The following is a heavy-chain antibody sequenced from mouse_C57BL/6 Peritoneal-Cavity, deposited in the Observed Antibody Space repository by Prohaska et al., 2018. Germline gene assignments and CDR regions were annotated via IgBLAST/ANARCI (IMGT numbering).Heavy chain of an antibody. Sequence: DVKLVESGEGLVKPGGSLKLSCAASGFTSSRYAMSLVRQTPDKRLEWVAYMSSGGDYSYYADTVKGRFTISRDNARNTLYLQMSSLKSEDTAMYYCTRDRADWYFDVWGTGTTVTVSS. J-gene: IGHJ1*03. V-gene: IGHV5-9-1*02. CDR3: TRDRADWYFDV. CDR2: MSSGGDYS. CDR1: GFTSSRYA.